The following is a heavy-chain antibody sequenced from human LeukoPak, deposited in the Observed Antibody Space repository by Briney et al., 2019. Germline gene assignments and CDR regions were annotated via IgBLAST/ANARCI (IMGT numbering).Heavy chain of an antibody. CDR3: SWEDDH. CDR1: GFTFSSYA. V-gene: IGHV3-30-3*01. J-gene: IGHJ5*02. Sequence: GSLRLSCAASGFTFSSYAMHWVRQAPGKGLEWVAVISYDGSNKYYADSVKGRFTISRDNSKNTLYLQMNSLRAEDTAVYYCSWEDDHWGQGTLVTVSS. CDR2: ISYDGSNK.